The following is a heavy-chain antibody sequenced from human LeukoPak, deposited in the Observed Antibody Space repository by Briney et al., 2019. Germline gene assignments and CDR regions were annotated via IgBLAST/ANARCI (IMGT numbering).Heavy chain of an antibody. CDR1: GFTFSSYS. CDR2: ISSSSSYI. J-gene: IGHJ6*02. V-gene: IGHV3-21*01. D-gene: IGHD2-21*02. CDR3: ARDGTVVTPSYYGMDV. Sequence: GGSLRLSCAASGFTFSSYSMNWVRQAPGKGLEWVSSISSSSSYIYYADSVKGRFTISRDNVKNSLYLQMNSLRAEDTAVYYCARDGTVVTPSYYGMDVWGQGTTVTVSS.